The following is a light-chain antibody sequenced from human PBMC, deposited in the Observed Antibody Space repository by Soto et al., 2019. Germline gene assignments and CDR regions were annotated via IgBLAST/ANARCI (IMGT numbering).Light chain of an antibody. V-gene: IGKV3-15*01. CDR2: GAS. CDR1: QSVSST. J-gene: IGKJ1*01. Sequence: EKVMTQSPATLSVSPGERATLSCRASQSVSSTVAWYQQKPGQAPRLLISGASTRATGVPARFSGSGSGTDFSLTITSLQSEDVGVYYCQQHSHWPPWTFGQGTRVEIQ. CDR3: QQHSHWPPWT.